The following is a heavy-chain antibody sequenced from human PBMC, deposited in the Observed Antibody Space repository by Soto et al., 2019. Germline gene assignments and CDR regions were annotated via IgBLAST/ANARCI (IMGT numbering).Heavy chain of an antibody. D-gene: IGHD3-3*01. Sequence: GGSLRLSCAASGFTFSSYSMNWVRQAPGKGLEWVSSISSSSSYIYYADSVKGRFTISRDNAKNSLYLQMNSLRAEDTAVYYCARDQIGLRFLAWLLHHQGMDVWGQGTTVTVSS. CDR1: GFTFSSYS. V-gene: IGHV3-21*01. J-gene: IGHJ6*02. CDR3: ARDQIGLRFLAWLLHHQGMDV. CDR2: ISSSSSYI.